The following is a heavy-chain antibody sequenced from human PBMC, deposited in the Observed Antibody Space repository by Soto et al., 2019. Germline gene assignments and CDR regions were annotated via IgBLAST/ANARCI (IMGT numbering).Heavy chain of an antibody. Sequence: QVQLVQSGGNVVQPGRSLRLSCAASGFTFSNYGMHWVRQAPGKGLEWLAFISHDGSNTYYADSVKGRFTISRDNSKNTLYLHMNRLRAEDTAVFYCAKEPKIQLWLHYFDYWGQGTLVTVSS. D-gene: IGHD5-18*01. CDR3: AKEPKIQLWLHYFDY. CDR2: ISHDGSNT. CDR1: GFTFSNYG. J-gene: IGHJ4*02. V-gene: IGHV3-30*18.